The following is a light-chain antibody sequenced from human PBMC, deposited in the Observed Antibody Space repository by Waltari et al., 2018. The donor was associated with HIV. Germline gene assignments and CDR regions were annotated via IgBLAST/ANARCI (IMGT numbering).Light chain of an antibody. CDR3: PVWDRSSDHYV. CDR1: NIGTKS. J-gene: IGLJ1*01. CDR2: DNG. Sequence: SYVLTQPPSVSVAPGQTARITCGGNNIGTKSVHWYQHKPGQAPVLVIYDNGDRPSGFSERFSGCHSGNTATLTISGVEAGDEVDYYCPVWDRSSDHYVFGSGSKVTV. V-gene: IGLV3-21*02.